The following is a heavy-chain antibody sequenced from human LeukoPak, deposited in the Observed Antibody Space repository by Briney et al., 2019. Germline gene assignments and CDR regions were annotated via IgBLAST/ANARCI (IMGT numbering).Heavy chain of an antibody. CDR2: ISYDGSNK. J-gene: IGHJ4*02. CDR1: GFTFSSYA. Sequence: ESGRPLRLSCAASGFTFSSYAMHWVRQAPGKGLEWVAVISYDGSNKYYADSVKGRFTISRDNSKNTLYLQMNSLRAEDTAVYYCARVSYGDYGPFDYWGQGTLVTVSS. CDR3: ARVSYGDYGPFDY. V-gene: IGHV3-30-3*01. D-gene: IGHD4-17*01.